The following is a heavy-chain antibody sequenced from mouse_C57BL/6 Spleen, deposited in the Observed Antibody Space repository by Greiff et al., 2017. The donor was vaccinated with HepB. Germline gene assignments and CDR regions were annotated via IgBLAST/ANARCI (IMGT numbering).Heavy chain of an antibody. Sequence: EVKLVESEGGLVQPGSSMKLSCTASGFTFSDYYMAWVRQVPEKGLEWVANINYDGSSTYYLDSLKSRFIISRDNAKNILYLQMSSLKSEDTATYYCARDGRAYYGSSYWYFDVWGTGTTVTVSS. J-gene: IGHJ1*03. CDR3: ARDGRAYYGSSYWYFDV. CDR2: INYDGSST. D-gene: IGHD1-1*01. V-gene: IGHV5-16*01. CDR1: GFTFSDYY.